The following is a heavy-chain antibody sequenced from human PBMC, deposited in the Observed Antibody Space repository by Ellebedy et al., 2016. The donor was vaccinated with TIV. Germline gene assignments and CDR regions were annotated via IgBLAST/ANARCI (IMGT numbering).Heavy chain of an antibody. CDR2: ISSSSSYI. J-gene: IGHJ6*02. D-gene: IGHD3-10*02. CDR1: GFTFSSYS. V-gene: IGHV3-21*01. CDR3: ARDKAGVREYGMDV. Sequence: PGGSLRLSCAASGFTFSSYSMNWVRQAPGKGLEWVSSISSSSSYIYYADSVKGRFTISRDNAKNSLYLQMNSLRAEDTAVYYCARDKAGVREYGMDVWGQGTTVTVSS.